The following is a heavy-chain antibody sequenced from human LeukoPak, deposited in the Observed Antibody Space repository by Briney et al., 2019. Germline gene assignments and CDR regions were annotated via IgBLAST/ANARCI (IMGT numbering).Heavy chain of an antibody. CDR2: ISGSGGST. CDR3: ARGIDEWLYLNY. D-gene: IGHD3-3*01. V-gene: IGHV3-23*01. CDR1: GFTFSSYA. Sequence: GGSLRLSCAASGFTFSSYAMSWVRQAPGKGLEWVSDISGSGGSTYYADSVKGRFTISRDNSKNTLYLQMNSLRAEDTAVYYCARGIDEWLYLNYWGQGALVTVSS. J-gene: IGHJ4*02.